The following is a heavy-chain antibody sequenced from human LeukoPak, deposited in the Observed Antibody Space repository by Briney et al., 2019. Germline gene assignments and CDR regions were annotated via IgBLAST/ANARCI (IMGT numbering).Heavy chain of an antibody. CDR1: GFTFSTYV. V-gene: IGHV3-23*01. J-gene: IGHJ4*02. Sequence: GGSLRLSCAASGFTFSTYVMSWVRQAPGKGLEWVSAISGSGGNTYYADSVKGRFTISRDNSKNTLYLQMNSLGADDTAVYYCAKDRSIAAAGLFDYWGQGTLVTVSS. CDR3: AKDRSIAAAGLFDY. D-gene: IGHD6-13*01. CDR2: ISGSGGNT.